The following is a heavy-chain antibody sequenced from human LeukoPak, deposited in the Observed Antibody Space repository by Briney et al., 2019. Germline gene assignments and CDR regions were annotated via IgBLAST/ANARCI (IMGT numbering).Heavy chain of an antibody. J-gene: IGHJ4*02. CDR3: ARGGSYFDY. V-gene: IGHV3-21*01. CDR1: GFTFSSYN. Sequence: PGGSLRLSCAASGFTFSSYNMNWVRQAPGKGLEWVASISSSSNYIYYVDSVKGRFTISRDNAKNSLCLQMNSLRAEDTAVYYCARGGSYFDYWGQGTLVTVSS. CDR2: ISSSSNYI. D-gene: IGHD1-26*01.